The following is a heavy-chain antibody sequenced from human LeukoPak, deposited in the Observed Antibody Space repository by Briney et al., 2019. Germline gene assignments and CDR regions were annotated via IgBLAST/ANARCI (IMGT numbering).Heavy chain of an antibody. V-gene: IGHV1-46*01. J-gene: IGHJ6*03. CDR1: GYTFTSYY. Sequence: ASVKVSCKASGYTFTSYYMHWVRQAPGQGLEWMGIINPSGGSTGYAQKFQGRVTMTRDMSTSTVYMELSSLRSEDTAVYYCARDEVGATYYYYMDVWGKGTTVTVSS. D-gene: IGHD1-26*01. CDR3: ARDEVGATYYYYMDV. CDR2: INPSGGST.